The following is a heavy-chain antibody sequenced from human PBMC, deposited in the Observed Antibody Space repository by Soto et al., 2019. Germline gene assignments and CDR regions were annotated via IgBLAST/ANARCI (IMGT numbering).Heavy chain of an antibody. D-gene: IGHD4-17*01. CDR2: IWWDGSNS. CDR3: ARRAYGDYGMDV. CDR1: GFIFISYG. V-gene: IGHV3-33*01. J-gene: IGHJ6*02. Sequence: GGSLRLSCASSGFIFISYGMHWVRQAPGKGLEWVAVIWWDGSNSYYADSMQGRFTISRDNSKNTLYLQMNSLRAEDTGVYYCARRAYGDYGMDVWGQGTTVTVSS.